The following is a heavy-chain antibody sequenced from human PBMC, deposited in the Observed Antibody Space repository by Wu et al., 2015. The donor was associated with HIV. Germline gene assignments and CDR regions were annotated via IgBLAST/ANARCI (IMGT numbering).Heavy chain of an antibody. CDR1: GGTFSSYG. V-gene: IGHV1-69*12. J-gene: IGHJ6*03. D-gene: IGHD1-1*01. CDR2: FTTIFGTA. Sequence: QVQLVQSGAEVKKPGSSVKVSCKTSGGTFSSYGVSWVRQAPGQGLEWMGGFTTIFGTANYAQKFQDRVTITADESTGTAYMELRSLRSEDTAVYYCARDLFSAQIGTDYYYYYYMDVWGKGTTVT. CDR3: ARDLFSAQIGTDYYYYYYMDV.